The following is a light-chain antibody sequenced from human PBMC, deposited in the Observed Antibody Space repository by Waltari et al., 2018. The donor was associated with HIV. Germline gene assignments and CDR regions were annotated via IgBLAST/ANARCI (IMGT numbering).Light chain of an antibody. Sequence: QSVLTQPPSASGTPEQRVTISCSGTTSNIGRHTVSWFQQFPGTAPNVLIYGKNQRPSGVPYRFSGSKSGTSASLAISGLQSEDEADYYCASWDDSLNGPVFGGGTKLTVV. CDR3: ASWDDSLNGPV. CDR2: GKN. J-gene: IGLJ2*01. CDR1: TSNIGRHT. V-gene: IGLV1-44*01.